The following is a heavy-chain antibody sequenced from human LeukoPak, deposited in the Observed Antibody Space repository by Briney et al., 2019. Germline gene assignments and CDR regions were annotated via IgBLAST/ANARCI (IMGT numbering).Heavy chain of an antibody. V-gene: IGHV3-30*02. CDR2: IRYDGSNK. CDR3: AKDLAYSSSWYWGVAENWFDP. CDR1: GFTFSSYG. J-gene: IGHJ5*02. Sequence: PGGSLRLSCAASGFTFSSYGMHWVRQAPGKGLEWVAFIRYDGSNKYYADSVKGRFTISRDNSKNTLYLQMNSLRAEDTAVYYCAKDLAYSSSWYWGVAENWFDPWGQGTLVTVSS. D-gene: IGHD6-13*01.